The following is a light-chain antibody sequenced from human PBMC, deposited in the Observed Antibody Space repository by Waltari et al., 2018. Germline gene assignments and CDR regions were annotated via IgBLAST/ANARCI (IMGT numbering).Light chain of an antibody. CDR3: VTWDDSLNGWV. V-gene: IGLV1-44*01. CDR2: NNY. J-gene: IGLJ3*02. CDR1: HPHIGSNT. Sequence: HSVVSHPPPPSGAPVPTVTLPRSGMHPHIGSNTADLYQQLPGTAPKRLIFNNYQRPSGVPDRFSASKSGTSASLAISGLQSEDEAEYYCVTWDDSLNGWVFGGGTKLAVV.